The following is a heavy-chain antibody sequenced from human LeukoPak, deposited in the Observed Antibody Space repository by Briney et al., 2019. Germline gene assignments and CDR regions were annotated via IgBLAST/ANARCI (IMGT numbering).Heavy chain of an antibody. J-gene: IGHJ4*02. CDR2: IYHSGST. CDR3: ARGNRSGFDY. D-gene: IGHD2/OR15-2a*01. CDR1: GGSISSGGYS. V-gene: IGHV4-30-2*01. Sequence: SETLSLTCAVSGGSISSGGYSWSWIRQPPGKGLEWIGYIYHSGSTYYNPSLKSRVTISVDRSKNQFSLKLSSVTAADTAVYYCARGNRSGFDYWGQGTLVTVSS.